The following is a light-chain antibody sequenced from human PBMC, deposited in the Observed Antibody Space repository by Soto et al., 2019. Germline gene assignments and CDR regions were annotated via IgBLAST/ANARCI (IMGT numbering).Light chain of an antibody. CDR2: KPS. J-gene: IGKJ4*01. CDR3: QQYNSYPLT. V-gene: IGKV1-5*03. Sequence: DIQITQSTSTLSASVGDRVTITCRASQSISSWLAWYQQKPGKAPNLLIYKPSSLESGVPSRFSGSGSGTEVTLTISSLQPDDFATYYCQQYNSYPLTFGGGTKVEIK. CDR1: QSISSW.